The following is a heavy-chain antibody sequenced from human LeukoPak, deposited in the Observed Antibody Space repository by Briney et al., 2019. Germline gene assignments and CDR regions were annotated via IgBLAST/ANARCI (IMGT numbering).Heavy chain of an antibody. V-gene: IGHV1-18*01. D-gene: IGHD2-15*01. J-gene: IGHJ4*02. CDR2: ISGHNGYT. CDR1: GYTFTSYG. CDR3: ARDVCGASCSTPDY. Sequence: ASVKVSCKASGYTFTSYGISWVRQAPGQGLEWMGWISGHNGYTNYAQNLRGRVTMTTDTSTSTAYMELRSLRSDDTAVYYCARDVCGASCSTPDYWGQGTLVTVSS.